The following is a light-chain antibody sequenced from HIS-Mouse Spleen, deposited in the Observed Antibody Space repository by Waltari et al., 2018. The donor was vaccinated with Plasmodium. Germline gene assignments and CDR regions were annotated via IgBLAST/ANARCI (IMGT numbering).Light chain of an antibody. CDR3: CSYAGSRV. V-gene: IGLV2-23*01. CDR1: SSDIGSYHL. CDR2: EGS. J-gene: IGLJ2*01. Sequence: QSALTQPASVSGSPGQSITISCTGTSSDIGSYHLVSWYQQHPGKPPKLMIYEGSKLPSGGSNRFSCSKSGNTASLTVAGLQAEDEADYYCCSYAGSRVFGGGTKLTVL.